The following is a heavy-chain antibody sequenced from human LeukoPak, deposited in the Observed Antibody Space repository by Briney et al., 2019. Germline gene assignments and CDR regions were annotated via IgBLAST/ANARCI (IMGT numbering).Heavy chain of an antibody. CDR1: GFTVSSNY. J-gene: IGHJ4*02. CDR2: IYSGGST. CDR3: ASQGYYYDSSGLAFEY. D-gene: IGHD3-22*01. V-gene: IGHV3-53*01. Sequence: GGSLRLSCAASGFTVSSNYKSWVRQAPGKGLEWVSVIYSGGSTYYADSVKGRFTISRDNSKNTLYLQMNSLRAEDTAVYYCASQGYYYDSSGLAFEYWGQGTLVTVSS.